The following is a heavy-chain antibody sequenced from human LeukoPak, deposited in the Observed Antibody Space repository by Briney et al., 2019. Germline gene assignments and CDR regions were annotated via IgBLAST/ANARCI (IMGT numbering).Heavy chain of an antibody. J-gene: IGHJ4*02. CDR1: GGSIRSYY. V-gene: IGHV4-59*01. Sequence: PSETLSLTCTVSGGSIRSYYWSWIRQLPGKGLEWIGYVSDSDSPYYTPSLKSRVTISLDTSKNQVSLKLKSVTAADTAIYYCARARRVPNLGVLTEPGCFDLWGQGTLVTVSS. D-gene: IGHD3-3*01. CDR3: ARARRVPNLGVLTEPGCFDL. CDR2: VSDSDSP.